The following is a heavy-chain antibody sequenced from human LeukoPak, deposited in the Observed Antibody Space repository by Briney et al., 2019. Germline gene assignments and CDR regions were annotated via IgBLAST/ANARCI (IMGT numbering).Heavy chain of an antibody. CDR1: GYTFTGYY. Sequence: ASVKVSCKASGYTFTGYYMHWVRQAPGQGLEWMGWINPDSGGTSYAQKFQGWVTMTRDTSISTAYMELRRLRSDDTAVYYCARSGIGYFDWYPDWFDPWGQGTLVTVSS. CDR2: INPDSGGT. J-gene: IGHJ5*02. V-gene: IGHV1-2*04. D-gene: IGHD3-9*01. CDR3: ARSGIGYFDWYPDWFDP.